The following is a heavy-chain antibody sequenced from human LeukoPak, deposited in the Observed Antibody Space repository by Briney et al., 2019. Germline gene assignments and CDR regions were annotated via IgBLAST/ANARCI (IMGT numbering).Heavy chain of an antibody. D-gene: IGHD2-2*01. CDR3: TSSFYCSSTSCRPRYYYGMDV. J-gene: IGHJ6*04. Sequence: PGGSLRLSCAASGFTFSNAWMSWVRQAPGKGLEWVGRIKSKTDGGTTDYAAPVKGRFTISRDDSKNTLYQQMNSLKTEDTAVYYCTSSFYCSSTSCRPRYYYGMDVWGKGTTVTVSS. V-gene: IGHV3-15*01. CDR1: GFTFSNAW. CDR2: IKSKTDGGTT.